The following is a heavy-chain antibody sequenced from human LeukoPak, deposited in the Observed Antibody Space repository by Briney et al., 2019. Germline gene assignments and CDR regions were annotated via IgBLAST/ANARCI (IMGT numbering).Heavy chain of an antibody. Sequence: ASVKVSCKASGYTFTSYYMHWVRQAPGQGLEWMGIINPSGGSTSYTQKFQGRVSFTSDTSISTVYMELSSLRSEDMAVYYCARGTHSSSGSLYYFDFWGQGTLVTVSS. V-gene: IGHV1-46*03. J-gene: IGHJ4*02. CDR2: INPSGGST. D-gene: IGHD1-26*01. CDR1: GYTFTSYY. CDR3: ARGTHSSSGSLYYFDF.